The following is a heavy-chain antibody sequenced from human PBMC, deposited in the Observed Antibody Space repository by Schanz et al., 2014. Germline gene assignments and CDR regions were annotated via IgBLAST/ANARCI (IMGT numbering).Heavy chain of an antibody. V-gene: IGHV3-NL1*01. J-gene: IGHJ4*02. CDR3: AKSKSQLPLFDY. Sequence: QVQLVESGGGLVKPGGSLRLSCSASGFTLSSYGMHWVRQAPGKGLEWVSTIYSSGSTYYTDAVKGRFTISRDSSKNTLYLQMNSLRADDTAVYYCAKSKSQLPLFDYWGQGTLVAVSS. D-gene: IGHD2-21*01. CDR1: GFTLSSYG. CDR2: IYSSGST.